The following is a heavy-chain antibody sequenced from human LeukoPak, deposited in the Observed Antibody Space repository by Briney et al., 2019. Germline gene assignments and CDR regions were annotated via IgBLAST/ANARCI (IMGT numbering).Heavy chain of an antibody. CDR2: ISGYNGKT. CDR1: GYTFTSYA. J-gene: IGHJ5*02. Sequence: ASVKVSCKASGYTFTSYAMNWVRQAPGQGLEWMGWISGYNGKTNYAQKLQGRVTMTTDTSTNTAYMELRSLRSDDTAVYYCARDAREVLLWFGEFSPWGQGTLVTVSS. D-gene: IGHD3-10*01. V-gene: IGHV1-18*01. CDR3: ARDAREVLLWFGEFSP.